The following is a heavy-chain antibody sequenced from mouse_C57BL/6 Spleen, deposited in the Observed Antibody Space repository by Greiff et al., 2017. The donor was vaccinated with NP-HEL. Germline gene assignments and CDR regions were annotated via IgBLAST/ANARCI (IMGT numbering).Heavy chain of an antibody. J-gene: IGHJ3*01. Sequence: EVHLVESGGDLVKPGGSLKLSCAASGFTFSSYGMSWVRQTPDKRLEWVATISSGGSYTYYPDSVKGRFTISRDNAKNTLYLQMSSLKSEDTAMYYCARQNDYDDAWFAYWGQGTLVTVSA. CDR1: GFTFSSYG. CDR2: ISSGGSYT. D-gene: IGHD2-4*01. CDR3: ARQNDYDDAWFAY. V-gene: IGHV5-6*01.